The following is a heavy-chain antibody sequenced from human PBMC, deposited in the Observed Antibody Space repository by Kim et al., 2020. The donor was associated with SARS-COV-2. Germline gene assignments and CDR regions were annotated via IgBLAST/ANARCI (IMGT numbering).Heavy chain of an antibody. CDR3: VRRGDYAWGSYDRGMDV. CDR1: GFTFSSYW. Sequence: GGSLRLSCAASGFTFSSYWMHWVRQDPGRGLVWISRINSDASSTVYADSVWGRFTTSRDNFKNTLYLQMNSLRAEDTAVYYCVRRGDYAWGSYDRGMDVWGGGTRVSVS. D-gene: IGHD3-16*01. V-gene: IGHV3-74*01. CDR2: INSDASST. J-gene: IGHJ6*01.